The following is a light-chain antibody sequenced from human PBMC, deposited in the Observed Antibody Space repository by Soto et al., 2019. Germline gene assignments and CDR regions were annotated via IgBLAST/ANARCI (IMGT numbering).Light chain of an antibody. V-gene: IGKV3-20*01. CDR2: GAS. J-gene: IGKJ1*01. CDR1: QTISSTY. Sequence: EIVLTQSPGTLSLSPGERATLSCRASQTISSTYLAIAWYQQKPGQPPRLLIYGASSRATGIPDRFSGSGSATYFTLTISRLEPEDFAVYYCQQHDTSPWTFGQGTRVAIK. CDR3: QQHDTSPWT.